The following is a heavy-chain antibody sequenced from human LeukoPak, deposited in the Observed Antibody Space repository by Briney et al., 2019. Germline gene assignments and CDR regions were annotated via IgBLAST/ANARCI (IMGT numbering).Heavy chain of an antibody. J-gene: IGHJ5*02. CDR3: AKDAYYYGSGSYFGWFDP. CDR2: IRYDGSNK. D-gene: IGHD3-10*01. V-gene: IGHV3-30*02. Sequence: GGSLRLSCAASGFTFSSYGMHWVRQAPGKGLEWVAFIRYDGSNKYYADSVKGRFTISRDNSKNTLYLQMNSLRAEDTAVYYCAKDAYYYGSGSYFGWFDPWGQGTLVTVSS. CDR1: GFTFSSYG.